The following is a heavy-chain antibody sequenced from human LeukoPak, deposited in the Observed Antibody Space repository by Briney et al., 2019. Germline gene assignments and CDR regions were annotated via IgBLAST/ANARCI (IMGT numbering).Heavy chain of an antibody. V-gene: IGHV1-18*01. J-gene: IGHJ4*02. CDR3: ARRGLGTTQRYFEY. CDR1: GYTFTDYD. CDR2: ISAYNGHT. Sequence: GASVTVSCTASGYTFTDYDITWVRQAPGQGLEWMGWISAYNGHTNYAQKLQGRITVTTDTSTSTFYMELRSLRSDDTAVYYCARRGLGTTQRYFEYWGQGTLVIVSS. D-gene: IGHD1-7*01.